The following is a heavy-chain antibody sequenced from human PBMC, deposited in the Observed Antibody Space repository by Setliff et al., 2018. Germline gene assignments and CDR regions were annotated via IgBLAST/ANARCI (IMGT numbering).Heavy chain of an antibody. CDR2: FYYSGMT. CDR3: ARLPNYVWGSPVDY. CDR1: GGFIRSINSY. Sequence: SETLSLTCTVSGGFIRSINSYWGWIRQPPGKGLEWIGSFYYSGMTPYNPSLKSRVTISVDTSKNQFSLTLSSVTAADTAVYYCARLPNYVWGSPVDYWGQGTLVTVSS. D-gene: IGHD3-16*01. J-gene: IGHJ4*02. V-gene: IGHV4-39*01.